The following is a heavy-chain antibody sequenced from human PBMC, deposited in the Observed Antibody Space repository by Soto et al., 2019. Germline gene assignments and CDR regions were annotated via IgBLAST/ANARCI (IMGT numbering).Heavy chain of an antibody. D-gene: IGHD5-18*01. Sequence: GGSLRLSCTASGFTFGDYAMSWVRQAPGKGLEWVGFIRSKAYGGTTEYAASVKGRFTISRDDSKSIAYLQMNSLKTEDTAVYYCTRDVEYSYGYSYYYGMDVWGKGTTVTVSS. CDR1: GFTFGDYA. V-gene: IGHV3-49*04. CDR3: TRDVEYSYGYSYYYGMDV. CDR2: IRSKAYGGTT. J-gene: IGHJ6*04.